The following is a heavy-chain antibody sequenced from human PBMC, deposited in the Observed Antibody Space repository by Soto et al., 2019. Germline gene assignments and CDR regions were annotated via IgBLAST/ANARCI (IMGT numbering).Heavy chain of an antibody. Sequence: EVQLVESGGGLVKPGGSLRLSCAASGFTFSSYTMNWVRQAPGKGLEWISSISRGSSYIYYAGSVKGRFTISRDNAKNSLLLQMNSLRADDTAVYYCARDILSGGAYPDSWGQGTKVTVSS. J-gene: IGHJ5*01. D-gene: IGHD3-10*01. CDR3: ARDILSGGAYPDS. CDR2: ISRGSSYI. CDR1: GFTFSSYT. V-gene: IGHV3-21*01.